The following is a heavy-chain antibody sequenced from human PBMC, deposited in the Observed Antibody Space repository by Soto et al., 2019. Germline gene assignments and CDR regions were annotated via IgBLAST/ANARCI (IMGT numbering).Heavy chain of an antibody. Sequence: QVQLQESGPGLVKPSETLSLTCTVSGDSVSSSYYYWGWIRQPPGKGLEWIGSIFYSGSTYYNPSLKSRVTISVDTSKTQFSLKLSSVTAADTAVYYGARRGSSRQISHYGMDVWGPGTTVTVSS. CDR2: IFYSGST. D-gene: IGHD6-13*01. CDR1: GDSVSSSYYY. V-gene: IGHV4-39*01. J-gene: IGHJ6*02. CDR3: ARRGSSRQISHYGMDV.